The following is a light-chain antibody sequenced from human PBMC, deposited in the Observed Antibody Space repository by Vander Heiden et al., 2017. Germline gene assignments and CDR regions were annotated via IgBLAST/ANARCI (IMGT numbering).Light chain of an antibody. V-gene: IGKV1-13*02. J-gene: IGKJ5*01. CDR3: QQFNSYPVT. Sequence: AIQLTQSPSSLSASVGDRVTITCRASQGISSALAWYQQKPGKAPKLLIYDASSLESGVPSRFSGSGSGTDFTLTISSLQPEDFAAYYCQQFNSYPVTFGQGTRVEIK. CDR1: QGISSA. CDR2: DAS.